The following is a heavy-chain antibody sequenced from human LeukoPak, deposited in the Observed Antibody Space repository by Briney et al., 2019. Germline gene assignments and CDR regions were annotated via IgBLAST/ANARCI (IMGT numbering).Heavy chain of an antibody. CDR1: GFTFSSYS. CDR2: ISSSSTI. J-gene: IGHJ3*02. Sequence: GGSLRLSCAASGFTFSSYSMNWVRQAPGKGLEWVSYISSSSTIYYADSVKGRFTISRDNAKNSLYLQMNSLRAEDTAVYYCARLSYYDSSGYPGFGAFDIWGQGTMVTVSS. V-gene: IGHV3-48*01. CDR3: ARLSYYDSSGYPGFGAFDI. D-gene: IGHD3-22*01.